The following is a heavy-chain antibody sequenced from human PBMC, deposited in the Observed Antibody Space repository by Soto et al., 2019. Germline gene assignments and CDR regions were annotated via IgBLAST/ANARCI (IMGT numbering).Heavy chain of an antibody. D-gene: IGHD3-22*01. J-gene: IGHJ4*02. V-gene: IGHV3-23*01. CDR2: ISGSGGST. CDR3: AKEGDSSGYYYYFDY. Sequence: GGSLRLSCAASGFTFSSYAMSWVRQAPGKGLEWVSGISGSGGSTYYADSVKGRFTISRGNSKHTLYLQMNSLRAEDTAVYYCAKEGDSSGYYYYFDYWGQGTMVTVSS. CDR1: GFTFSSYA.